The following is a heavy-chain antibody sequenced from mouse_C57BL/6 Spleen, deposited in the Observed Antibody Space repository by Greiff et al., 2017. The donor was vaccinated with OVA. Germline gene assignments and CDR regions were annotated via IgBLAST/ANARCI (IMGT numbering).Heavy chain of an antibody. CDR1: GYTFTSYW. V-gene: IGHV1-52*01. J-gene: IGHJ2*01. CDR2: IDPSDSET. Sequence: VQLQQPGAELVRPGSSVKLSCKASGYTFTSYWMHWVKQRPIQGLEWIGNIDPSDSETHYNQKFKDKATLTVDKSSSTAYMQRSSLTSEDSAVYYCARSPSYYYGSGYFDYWGQGTTLTGSS. D-gene: IGHD1-1*01. CDR3: ARSPSYYYGSGYFDY.